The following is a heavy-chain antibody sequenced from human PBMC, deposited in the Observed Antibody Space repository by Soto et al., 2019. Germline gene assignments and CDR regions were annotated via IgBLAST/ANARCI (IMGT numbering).Heavy chain of an antibody. V-gene: IGHV3-23*01. CDR3: AKGLYCISGSCAVFYYYHMDV. CDR2: ISASGDST. CDR1: GFTFSNYA. J-gene: IGHJ6*03. D-gene: IGHD2-15*01. Sequence: EVQLLESGGGLVQPGGSLRLSCVVSGFTFSNYAMTWVRQAPGKGLEWVSSISASGDSTYYADSVKGRFTISRDNSKNTLNLQMESVRADDTAVYHCAKGLYCISGSCAVFYYYHMDVWGKGTTVTVSS.